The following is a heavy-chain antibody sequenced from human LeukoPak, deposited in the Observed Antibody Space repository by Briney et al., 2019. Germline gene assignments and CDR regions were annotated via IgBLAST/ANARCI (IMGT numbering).Heavy chain of an antibody. Sequence: GGSLRLSCAASGFTFSSYSMNWVRQAPGTGLEWVSSISSSSSYIYYADSVKGRFTISRDNAKNSLYLQMNSLRAEDTAVYYCARDSYYDFWSGYYMFDYWGQGTLVTVSS. CDR3: ARDSYYDFWSGYYMFDY. J-gene: IGHJ4*02. CDR2: ISSSSSYI. D-gene: IGHD3-3*01. CDR1: GFTFSSYS. V-gene: IGHV3-21*01.